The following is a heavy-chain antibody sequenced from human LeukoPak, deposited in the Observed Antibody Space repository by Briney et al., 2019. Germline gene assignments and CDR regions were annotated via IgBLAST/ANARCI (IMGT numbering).Heavy chain of an antibody. CDR3: ARELREHGVFDI. Sequence: GGSLRLSCAASGFTVSSNYMSWVRQAPGKGLEWVSEIYSGGSTYYAASVKGRFSISRDKSKNTVYLQMNSLRAEDTAVYYCARELREHGVFDIWGQGTKVTVSS. J-gene: IGHJ3*02. V-gene: IGHV3-53*01. CDR2: IYSGGST. D-gene: IGHD1-26*01. CDR1: GFTVSSNY.